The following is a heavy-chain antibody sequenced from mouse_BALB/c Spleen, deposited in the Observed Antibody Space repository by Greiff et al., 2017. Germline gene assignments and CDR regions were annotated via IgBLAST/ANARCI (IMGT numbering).Heavy chain of an antibody. Sequence: EVKVVESGGGLVKPGGSLKLSCAASGFTFSSYTMSWVRQTPEKRLEWVATISSGGSYTYYPDSVKGRFTISRDNAKNTLYLQMSSLKSEDTAMYYCTRDHYGNYDWYFDVWGAGTTVTVSS. J-gene: IGHJ1*01. CDR3: TRDHYGNYDWYFDV. V-gene: IGHV5-6-4*01. D-gene: IGHD2-1*01. CDR1: GFTFSSYT. CDR2: ISSGGSYT.